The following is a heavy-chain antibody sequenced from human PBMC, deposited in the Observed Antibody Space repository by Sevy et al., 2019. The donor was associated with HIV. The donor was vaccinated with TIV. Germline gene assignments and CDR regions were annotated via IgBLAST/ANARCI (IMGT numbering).Heavy chain of an antibody. J-gene: IGHJ4*02. V-gene: IGHV3-23*01. CDR2: ISGNGGYT. D-gene: IGHD2-2*01. CDR3: AKGSTSSSEVGYFDY. CDR1: GFTFSSYA. Sequence: GGSLRLSCAASGFTFSSYAMSWVRQAPGKGLEWDSVISGNGGYTYYADSVKGRFTISRDTSKNTLYLQMNSLRAEDTAVHYCAKGSTSSSEVGYFDYWGQGTLVTVSS.